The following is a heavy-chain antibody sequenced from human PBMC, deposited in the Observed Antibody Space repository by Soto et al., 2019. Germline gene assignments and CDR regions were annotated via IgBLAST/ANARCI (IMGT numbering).Heavy chain of an antibody. CDR3: ATVDLDAAMEEDY. V-gene: IGHV3-30*03. CDR1: GFMFSNYD. Sequence: QVQLVESGGGVVQPGRSLRLSCAASGFMFSNYDLYWVSQAPGKGLEWVAVLSYDGTTQDYADSGKGRFTISRDNSKNILYLQMTTLRAEDTAVYYCATVDLDAAMEEDYWVQGTLVTVSS. D-gene: IGHD5-18*01. J-gene: IGHJ4*02. CDR2: LSYDGTTQ.